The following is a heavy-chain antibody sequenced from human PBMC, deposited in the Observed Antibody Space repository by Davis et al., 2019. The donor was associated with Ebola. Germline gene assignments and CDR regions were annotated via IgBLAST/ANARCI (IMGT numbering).Heavy chain of an antibody. Sequence: PGGSLRLSCAVYGGSFSGYYWSWIRQPPGKGLEWIGEINHSGSTNYNPSLKSRVTISVDTSKNQFSLKLSSVTAADTAVYYCARVDYYDSSGAIYWGQGTLVTVSS. CDR3: ARVDYYDSSGAIY. V-gene: IGHV4-34*01. CDR1: GGSFSGYY. J-gene: IGHJ4*02. CDR2: INHSGST. D-gene: IGHD3-22*01.